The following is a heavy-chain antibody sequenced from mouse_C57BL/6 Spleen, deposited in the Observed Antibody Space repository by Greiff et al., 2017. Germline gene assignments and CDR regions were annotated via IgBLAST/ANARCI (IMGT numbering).Heavy chain of an antibody. J-gene: IGHJ3*01. V-gene: IGHV1-69*01. CDR3: AKGGQLRLRWFAY. D-gene: IGHD3-2*02. CDR1: GYTFTSYW. CDR2: IDPSDSYT. Sequence: QVQLQQPGAELVMPGASVKLSCKASGYTFTSYWMHWVKQRPGQGLEWIGEIDPSDSYTNYNQKFKGKSTLTVDKSSSTAYMQLISLTSEYSAVYYCAKGGQLRLRWFAYWGQGTLVTVSA.